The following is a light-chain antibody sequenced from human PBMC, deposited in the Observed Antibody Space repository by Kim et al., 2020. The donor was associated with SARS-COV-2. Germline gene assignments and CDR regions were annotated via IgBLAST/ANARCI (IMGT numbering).Light chain of an antibody. CDR2: EKN. Sequence: AFGQAVKFTCQGGNLRSYYASWYHLRPGQAPVLVFYEKNNRPSRIPDRFSGSSSENTASLTITGAQAEDEADYYCNSRESGVNHVVFGGGTKLTVL. CDR3: NSRESGVNHVV. CDR1: NLRSYY. J-gene: IGLJ3*02. V-gene: IGLV3-19*01.